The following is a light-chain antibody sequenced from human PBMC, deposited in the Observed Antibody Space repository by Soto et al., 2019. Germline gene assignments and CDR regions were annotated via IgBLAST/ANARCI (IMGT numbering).Light chain of an antibody. Sequence: DIKMTQSPSTLSGSVGDRVTITCRASQTISSWLAWYQQKPGKAPKLLIYKASTLKSGVPSRFSGSGSGTDFTLTISSLQPDDFATYYCQQFNSSPYTFGQGTMVDIK. V-gene: IGKV1-5*03. CDR1: QTISSW. CDR2: KAS. J-gene: IGKJ2*01. CDR3: QQFNSSPYT.